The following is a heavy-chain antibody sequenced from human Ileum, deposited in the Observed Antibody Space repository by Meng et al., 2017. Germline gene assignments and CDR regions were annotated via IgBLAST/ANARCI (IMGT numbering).Heavy chain of an antibody. J-gene: IGHJ4*02. CDR2: IIPIFGAA. V-gene: IGHV1-69*05. CDR1: GGTLSSYA. CDR3: ARTDSSGYYGNYYFDY. Sequence: SVKVSCKASGGTLSSYAITWVRQAPGQGLEWMGGIIPIFGAANYAQKFQGRVTITTDESTSTAYMELSSLRSEDTAVYYCARTDSSGYYGNYYFDYWGQGTTVTVSS. D-gene: IGHD3-22*01.